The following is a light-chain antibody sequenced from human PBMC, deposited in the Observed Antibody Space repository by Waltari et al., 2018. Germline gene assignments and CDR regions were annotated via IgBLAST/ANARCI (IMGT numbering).Light chain of an antibody. CDR1: QSISNW. Sequence: DIQMTQSPSTLSASVGDSVTITCRASQSISNWLAWYQQKPGKAPKLLIYKSFSLEGGVPSRFSGSGSETEFTLTISSLQPDDLATYYCQQYNISPYTFGQGTNLEI. CDR2: KSF. V-gene: IGKV1-5*03. J-gene: IGKJ2*01. CDR3: QQYNISPYT.